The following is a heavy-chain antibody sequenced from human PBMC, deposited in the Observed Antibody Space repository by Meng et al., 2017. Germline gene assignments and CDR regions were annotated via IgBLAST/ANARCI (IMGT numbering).Heavy chain of an antibody. Sequence: QGHLHQWGAGRFKPSETLSLICAISGDSVSSNSAAWNWIRQSPSRGLEWLGRAYYRSKWYHDYAESVKSRISIDPDTSKNQFSLQLRSVTPEDSAVYYCARGSYSFDSWGQRTLVTVSS. J-gene: IGHJ4*02. CDR3: ARGSYSFDS. V-gene: IGHV6-1*01. CDR2: AYYRSKWYH. CDR1: GDSVSSNSAA. D-gene: IGHD1-26*01.